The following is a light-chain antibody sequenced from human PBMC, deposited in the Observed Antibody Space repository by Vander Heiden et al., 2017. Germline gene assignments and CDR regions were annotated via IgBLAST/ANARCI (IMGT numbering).Light chain of an antibody. Sequence: DIQMTQSPSSLSASVGDRVTITCQASQDISNYLNWYQQKPGKAPKLLIYDASNLETGVPSRFSGSGSGTDFIFTISSLQPEDIATYYCQQDDNLPYTFGQGTKLEIK. V-gene: IGKV1-33*01. J-gene: IGKJ2*01. CDR3: QQDDNLPYT. CDR1: QDISNY. CDR2: DAS.